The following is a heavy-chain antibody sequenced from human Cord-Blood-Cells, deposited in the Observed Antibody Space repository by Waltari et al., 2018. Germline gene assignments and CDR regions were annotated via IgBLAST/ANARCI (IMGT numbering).Heavy chain of an antibody. D-gene: IGHD3-22*01. V-gene: IGHV5-51*01. CDR3: ARRYYDSSGYYFDY. CDR1: GSSFTSYW. Sequence: VQLVQSGAEVKKPAASLKISCTGSGSSFTSYWIRWVRQMPGKGLEWTGIIYPVDADTRYSPSFQGQVTISADKSLSTAYLQWSSLKASDTAIYYCARRYYDSSGYYFDYWGQGTLVTVSS. J-gene: IGHJ4*02. CDR2: IYPVDADT.